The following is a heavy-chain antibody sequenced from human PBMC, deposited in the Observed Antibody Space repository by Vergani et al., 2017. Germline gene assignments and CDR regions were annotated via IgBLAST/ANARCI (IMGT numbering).Heavy chain of an antibody. Sequence: QMQLVQSGPEVKKPGTSVTVSCKASGFTFTSSAVQWVRQARGQRLEWIGWIVVGSGNTNYAQKFQERVTITRDMSTSTAYMELSSLRSEDTAVYYCAASTYGSGTTRDYYYYGMDVWGQGTTVTVSS. CDR1: GFTFTSSA. D-gene: IGHD3-10*01. J-gene: IGHJ6*02. CDR2: IVVGSGNT. CDR3: AASTYGSGTTRDYYYYGMDV. V-gene: IGHV1-58*01.